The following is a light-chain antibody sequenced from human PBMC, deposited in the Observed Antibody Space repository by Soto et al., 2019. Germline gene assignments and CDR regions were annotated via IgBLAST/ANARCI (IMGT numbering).Light chain of an antibody. J-gene: IGKJ2*01. CDR3: QQYNSYSYT. V-gene: IGKV1-5*03. Sequence: DIQMTQSPSTLSASVGDRVTITCRASQSISSWLAWYQQKPGKDPKLLIYKASSLESGVPSRFSGSGSGTEFTLTISSLQPDDFATYYCQQYNSYSYTFGQGTLLDIK. CDR2: KAS. CDR1: QSISSW.